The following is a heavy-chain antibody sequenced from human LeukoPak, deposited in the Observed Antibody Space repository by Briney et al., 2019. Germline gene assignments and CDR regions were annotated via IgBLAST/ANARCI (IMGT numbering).Heavy chain of an antibody. CDR2: INPNSGGT. CDR1: GYTFTGYY. Sequence: EASVKVSCKASGYTFTGYYMHWVRQAPGQGLEWMGRINPNSGGTNYAQKFQGGVTMTRDTSISTAYMELSRLRSDDTAVYYCARDLDRGYSGDYWGQGTLVTVSS. CDR3: ARDLDRGYSGDY. D-gene: IGHD5-12*01. J-gene: IGHJ4*02. V-gene: IGHV1-2*06.